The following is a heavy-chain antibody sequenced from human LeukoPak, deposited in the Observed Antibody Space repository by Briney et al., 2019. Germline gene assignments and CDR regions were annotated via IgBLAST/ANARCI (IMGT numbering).Heavy chain of an antibody. J-gene: IGHJ5*02. CDR2: ISAYNGNT. V-gene: IGHV1-18*04. CDR3: ARIWIVVGGGWFDP. D-gene: IGHD3-22*01. CDR1: GYTFTSYG. Sequence: GASVKVSCKASGYTFTSYGITWVRQAPGQGLEWMGWISAYNGNTNYAQNLQGRVTMTTDTSTSTAYVELRSLRSDDTAVYFCARIWIVVGGGWFDPWGQGTLVTVSS.